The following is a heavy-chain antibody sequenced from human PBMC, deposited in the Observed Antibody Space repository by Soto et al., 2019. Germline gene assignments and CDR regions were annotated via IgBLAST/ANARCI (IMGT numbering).Heavy chain of an antibody. J-gene: IGHJ5*02. CDR1: GGSISSSSYY. CDR2: IYYSGNT. V-gene: IGHV4-39*01. Sequence: QLQLQESGPGLAKPSETLSLTCTVSGGSISSSSYYWGWIRQHPGKGLEWIGSIYYSGNTYYRPSLKSRVTISVDTSKNQFSLTLSSVTAADTAVYYCARGGGTTFNWFDPWGQGTLVTVSS. CDR3: ARGGGTTFNWFDP. D-gene: IGHD2-15*01.